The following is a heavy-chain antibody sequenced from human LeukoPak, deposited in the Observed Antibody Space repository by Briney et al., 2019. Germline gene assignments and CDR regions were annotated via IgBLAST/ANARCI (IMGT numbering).Heavy chain of an antibody. V-gene: IGHV5-51*03. CDR1: GYGFTRYW. J-gene: IGHJ4*02. Sequence: GVSLHIYSQGSGYGFTRYWIGWVRSVTRKGLEWMGIMYPGDSDIRCSRCFKGQVTISADKSISTADLQWSSLKASDTAMYYCARGGYYCGSGYFGYFDYGGQGTLVTVSA. CDR2: MYPGDSDI. CDR3: ARGGYYCGSGYFGYFDY. D-gene: IGHD3-3*01.